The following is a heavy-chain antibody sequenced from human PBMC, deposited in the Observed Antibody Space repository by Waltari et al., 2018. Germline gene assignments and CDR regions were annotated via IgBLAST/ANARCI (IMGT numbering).Heavy chain of an antibody. CDR1: GFSFASYW. Sequence: EVQLVESGGDLVQPGGSLRLSCEASGFSFASYWMTGVRQAPGKGLEWVANINQDERYKNYVDSVKGRFTVSRDNAKNSLYLQMNKLRVEDTGVYYCARELYSYGYIVVWGQGTRVTVSS. CDR2: INQDERYK. CDR3: ARELYSYGYIVV. D-gene: IGHD5-18*01. V-gene: IGHV3-7*01. J-gene: IGHJ4*02.